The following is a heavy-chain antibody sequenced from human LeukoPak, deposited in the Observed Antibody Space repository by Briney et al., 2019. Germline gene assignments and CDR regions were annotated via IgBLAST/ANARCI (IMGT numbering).Heavy chain of an antibody. D-gene: IGHD3-22*01. CDR2: ISYDGSNK. CDR3: ARDYYDSSGYYPWGY. CDR1: GFTFSSYG. Sequence: GGSLRLSCAASGFTFSSYGMHWVRQAPGKGLEGVAVISYDGSNKYYADSVKGRFTSSRDNSKNTLYLQMNSLRAEDTAVYYCARDYYDSSGYYPWGYWGQGTLVTVSS. J-gene: IGHJ4*02. V-gene: IGHV3-30*03.